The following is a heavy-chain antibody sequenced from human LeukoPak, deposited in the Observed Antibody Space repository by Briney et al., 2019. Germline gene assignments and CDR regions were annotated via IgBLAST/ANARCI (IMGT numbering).Heavy chain of an antibody. CDR2: FDPEDGET. J-gene: IGHJ6*02. D-gene: IGHD3-10*01. CDR1: GYTLTELS. Sequence: ASVKVSCKVSGYTLTELSMHWVRQAPGKGLEWMGGFDPEDGETIYAQKFQGRVTMTEDTSTDTAYMELSSLRSEDTAVYYCATTPRITMVRGGGGYYGMDVWGQGTTVTVSS. CDR3: ATTPRITMVRGGGGYYGMDV. V-gene: IGHV1-24*01.